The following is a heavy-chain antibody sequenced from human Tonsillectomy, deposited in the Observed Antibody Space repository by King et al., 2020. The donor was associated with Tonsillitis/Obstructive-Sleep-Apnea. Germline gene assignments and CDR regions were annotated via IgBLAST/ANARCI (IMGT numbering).Heavy chain of an antibody. D-gene: IGHD3/OR15-3a*01. J-gene: IGHJ5*02. CDR3: WREVIGRGGFDP. Sequence: EVQLVESGGGLVQPGGSLRLSCAASGFTFSNHWMTWVRQAPGKGLEWVANIKKDGSEKYYVDSVKGRLTISRDNAKNSVHLQMNSLRVEDTAVYYCWREVIGRGGFDPWGQGTLVTVSS. CDR1: GFTFSNHW. CDR2: IKKDGSEK. V-gene: IGHV3-7*04.